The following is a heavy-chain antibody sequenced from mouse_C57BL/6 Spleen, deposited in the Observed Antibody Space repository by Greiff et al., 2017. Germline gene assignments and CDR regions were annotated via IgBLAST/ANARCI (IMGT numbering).Heavy chain of an antibody. V-gene: IGHV5-17*01. Sequence: EVQLVESGGGLVKPGGSLKLSCAASGFTFSDYGMHWVRQAPEKGLEWVAYISSGSSTIYYADTVKGRFTISRDNAKNTLFLQMTSLRSEDTAMYYCARLYGNYEDYWGQGTTLTVSS. CDR3: ARLYGNYEDY. CDR2: ISSGSSTI. J-gene: IGHJ2*01. D-gene: IGHD2-10*02. CDR1: GFTFSDYG.